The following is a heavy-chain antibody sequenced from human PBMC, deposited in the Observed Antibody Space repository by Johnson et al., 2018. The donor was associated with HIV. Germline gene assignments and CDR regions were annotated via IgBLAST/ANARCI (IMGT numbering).Heavy chain of an antibody. CDR1: GFIFSDYY. CDR2: ISRSGSTI. J-gene: IGHJ3*02. CDR3: ARDGSLGGGLHDAFDI. V-gene: IGHV3-11*04. Sequence: QVQLVESGGGLVKPGGSLRLSCAASGFIFSDYYMSWIRQAPGKGLEWVSYISRSGSTIYYADSVKGRFTISRDNSKNTLYLQMNSRRVEDTAVYYCARDGSLGGGLHDAFDIWGPGTMVTVSS. D-gene: IGHD3-16*01.